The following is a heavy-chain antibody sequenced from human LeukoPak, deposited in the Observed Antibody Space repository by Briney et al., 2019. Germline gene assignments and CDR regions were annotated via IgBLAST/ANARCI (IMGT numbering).Heavy chain of an antibody. V-gene: IGHV3-48*04. CDR3: ARERYCSGGSCPFDY. Sequence: GGSLRLSCAASGFTFSSYSMNWVRQAPGKGLEWVSYISSSSSTIYYADSVKGRFTISRDNAKNSLYLQMNSLRAEDTAVYYCARERYCSGGSCPFDYWGQGTLVTVSS. CDR1: GFTFSSYS. J-gene: IGHJ4*02. CDR2: ISSSSSTI. D-gene: IGHD2-15*01.